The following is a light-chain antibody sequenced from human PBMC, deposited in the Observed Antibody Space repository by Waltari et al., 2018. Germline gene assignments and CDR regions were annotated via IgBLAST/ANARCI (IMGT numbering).Light chain of an antibody. CDR2: KDN. V-gene: IGLV1-47*01. CDR3: AAWDDTLSGHML. Sequence: QSVLTQPPSASGTPGQRVTISCAGSTYNIGSSYVYWYQHLPGRAPKVLISKDNQRPAGVPDRFSGSKSGTSASLAISGLRSEDEADYYCAAWDDTLSGHMLFGGGTKLTVL. CDR1: TYNIGSSY. J-gene: IGLJ3*02.